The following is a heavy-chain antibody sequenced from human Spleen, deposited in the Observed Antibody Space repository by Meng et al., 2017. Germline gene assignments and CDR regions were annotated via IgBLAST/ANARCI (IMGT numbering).Heavy chain of an antibody. CDR3: ARDEDISAAGKLFGDY. Sequence: QVRRVRSGAEVKKPGASVKVSCKPSGYNFPDYYIPWVRRAPGQGLEWMGRINPKSGDTHYAQKFQARVTMTGDTSISTAYMELSGLRSDDTAMYYCARDEDISAAGKLFGDYWGQGTLVTVSS. CDR1: GYNFPDYY. CDR2: INPKSGDT. J-gene: IGHJ4*02. V-gene: IGHV1-2*06. D-gene: IGHD6-25*01.